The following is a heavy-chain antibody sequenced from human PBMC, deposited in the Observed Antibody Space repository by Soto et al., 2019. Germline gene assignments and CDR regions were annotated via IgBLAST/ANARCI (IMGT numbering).Heavy chain of an antibody. V-gene: IGHV1-69*12. CDR3: ARDEDRAQLGWNYYCIMDV. J-gene: IGHJ6*02. D-gene: IGHD6-19*01. CDR2: IMPIFRTA. Sequence: QVQVVQSGAEMKKPGSSVKVSCKSSGGTFSTAGISWVRQAPGQGLEWMGGIMPIFRTADYAQKFQRRLTVTAAASATTASVERSRLRSEDTAVYYCARDEDRAQLGWNYYCIMDVWGQGTTVTVTS. CDR1: GGTFSTAG.